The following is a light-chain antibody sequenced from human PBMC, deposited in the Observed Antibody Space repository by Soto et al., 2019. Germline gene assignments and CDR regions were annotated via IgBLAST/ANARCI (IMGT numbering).Light chain of an antibody. Sequence: EIVLTQSPATLSLSPGERATLSCRASQSVFTYLAWYQQKPVQAPRLLIYDASNRATGIPARFSGSGSGTDFTLTISSLDPADFAVYYCQQRYNWPPITFGQGTRLEIK. J-gene: IGKJ5*01. CDR3: QQRYNWPPIT. V-gene: IGKV3-11*01. CDR2: DAS. CDR1: QSVFTY.